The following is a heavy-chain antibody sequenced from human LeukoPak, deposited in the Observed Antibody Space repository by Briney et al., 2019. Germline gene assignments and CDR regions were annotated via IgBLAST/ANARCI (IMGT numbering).Heavy chain of an antibody. Sequence: ASVKVSCKASGYTFTGYYMHWVRQAPGQGLEWMGWINPNSGGTNYAQKFQGRVTMTRDTSISTAYMELSRLRSDDTAVYYCARDVKGVLRFLEWLLDSWFDPWGQGTLVTVSS. CDR2: INPNSGGT. CDR1: GYTFTGYY. V-gene: IGHV1-2*02. CDR3: ARDVKGVLRFLEWLLDSWFDP. J-gene: IGHJ5*02. D-gene: IGHD3-3*01.